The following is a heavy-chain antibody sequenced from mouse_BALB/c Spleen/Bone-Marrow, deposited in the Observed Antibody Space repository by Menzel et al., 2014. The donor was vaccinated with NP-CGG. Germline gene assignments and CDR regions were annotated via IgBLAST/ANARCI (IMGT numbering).Heavy chain of an antibody. V-gene: IGHV4-1*02. D-gene: IGHD2-3*01. CDR1: GFDFSGFR. J-gene: IGHJ3*01. CDR3: ARLGYYGGFAY. Sequence: EVKLEESGGGLVQPGGSLKLSCAASGFDFSGFRMGWVRQAPGKGLEWIGEINPDSSTINYAPSLKDRFIISRDNAKNTLYLQVSKVRSEDTALYYCARLGYYGGFAYWGQGTLVTVSA. CDR2: INPDSSTI.